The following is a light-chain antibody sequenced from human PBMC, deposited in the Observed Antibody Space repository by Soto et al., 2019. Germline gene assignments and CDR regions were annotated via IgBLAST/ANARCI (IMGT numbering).Light chain of an antibody. CDR3: SSYAGSTPYV. CDR1: SSDVGGYNY. CDR2: EVS. J-gene: IGLJ1*01. V-gene: IGLV2-8*01. Sequence: QSALTQPPSASGSTGQSVTISCTGTSSDVGGYNYVSWYQQHPGKAPKLMIYEVSKRPSGVPDRFSGSKSGNTASLTVSGLQAEDEADYYCSSYAGSTPYVFGTGTKVTVL.